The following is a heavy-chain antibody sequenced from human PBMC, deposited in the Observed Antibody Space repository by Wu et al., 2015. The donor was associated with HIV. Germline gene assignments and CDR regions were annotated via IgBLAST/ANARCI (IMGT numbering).Heavy chain of an antibody. CDR2: ILPLFGTR. CDR1: GNTFNA. J-gene: IGHJ4*02. CDR3: ATPRSPGFSSAWPTYFDY. D-gene: IGHD6-19*01. Sequence: QVHLVQSGAEVKKPGSSVKISCKASGNTFNAINWVRQAPGQGLEWMGGILPLFGTRDYAQIFQGRLTITTDESTSTAYMSLSGLRSEDTAVYYCATPRSPGFSSAWPTYFDYWGQGTLVTVSS. V-gene: IGHV1-69*05.